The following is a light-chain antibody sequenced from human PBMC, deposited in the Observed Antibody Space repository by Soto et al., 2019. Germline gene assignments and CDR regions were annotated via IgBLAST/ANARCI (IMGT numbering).Light chain of an antibody. CDR3: QQANSFPIT. Sequence: GDRVTITCRASQGISSYLAWYQQKPGKAPKLLIYKASTLESGVPSRFSGSGSGTEFTPTISSLQPEDFATYYCQQANSFPITFGQGTRLEI. CDR1: QGISSY. V-gene: IGKV1-9*01. CDR2: KAS. J-gene: IGKJ5*01.